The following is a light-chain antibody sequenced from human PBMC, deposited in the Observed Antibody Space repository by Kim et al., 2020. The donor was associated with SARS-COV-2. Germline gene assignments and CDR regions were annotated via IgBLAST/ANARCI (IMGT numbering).Light chain of an antibody. Sequence: SASGGDRVTITCRASQSISNWLAWYQQQPGKAPYLLIYKASTLESGVPSRFSGSGSGTEFTLTISSLQPDDSATYYCQQYHSYPYIFGQGTKLEI. CDR2: KAS. CDR1: QSISNW. V-gene: IGKV1-5*03. CDR3: QQYHSYPYI. J-gene: IGKJ2*01.